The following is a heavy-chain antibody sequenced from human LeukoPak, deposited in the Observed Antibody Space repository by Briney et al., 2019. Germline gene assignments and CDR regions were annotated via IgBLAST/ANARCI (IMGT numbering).Heavy chain of an antibody. CDR2: INPNSGGT. J-gene: IGHJ4*02. D-gene: IGHD3-22*01. CDR1: GYTFTGYY. Sequence: ASVKVSCKTSGYTFTGYYMHWVRQAPGQGLEWMGRINPNSGGTNYAQKIQGRVTMTRDTSISTAYMELSRLRSDDTAVYYCAREESRYYDSSGYYNGDYWGQGTLVTVSS. V-gene: IGHV1-2*06. CDR3: AREESRYYDSSGYYNGDY.